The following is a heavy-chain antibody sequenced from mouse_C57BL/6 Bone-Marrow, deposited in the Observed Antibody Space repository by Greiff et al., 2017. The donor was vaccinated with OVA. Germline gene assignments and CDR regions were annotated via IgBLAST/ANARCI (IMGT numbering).Heavy chain of an antibody. CDR2: ISYDGSN. V-gene: IGHV3-6*01. CDR3: ASPLSTRFAY. Sequence: EVKLMESGPGLVKPSQSLSLTCSVTGYSITSGYYWNWIRQFPGNKLEWMGYISYDGSNNYNPSLKNRISITRDTSKNQFFLKLNSVTTEDTATYYCASPLSTRFAYWGQGTLVTVSA. J-gene: IGHJ3*01. CDR1: GYSITSGYY. D-gene: IGHD1-1*01.